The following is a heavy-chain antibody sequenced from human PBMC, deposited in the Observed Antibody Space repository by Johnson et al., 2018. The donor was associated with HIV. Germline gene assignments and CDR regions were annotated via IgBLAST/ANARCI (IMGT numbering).Heavy chain of an antibody. D-gene: IGHD2-15*01. CDR1: GFTFTHYA. Sequence: QVQLVESGGGVVQPGRSLRLSCAASGFTFTHYAMDWVRQAPGKGLEWVAVISSDGSSKNYADSVRGRFTISRDNSKNTLSLLMNGLRHEDTAVYYCARGGRSGGSCYYHDAFDIWGQGTMVTVSS. J-gene: IGHJ3*02. CDR2: ISSDGSSK. V-gene: IGHV3-30*03. CDR3: ARGGRSGGSCYYHDAFDI.